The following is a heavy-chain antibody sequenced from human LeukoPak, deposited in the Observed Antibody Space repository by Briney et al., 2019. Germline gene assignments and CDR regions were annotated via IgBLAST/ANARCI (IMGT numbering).Heavy chain of an antibody. V-gene: IGHV3-7*01. CDR1: GFPFSGYG. J-gene: IGHJ4*02. Sequence: TGGSLRLSCVASGFPFSGYGMTWVRQAPGKGLEWVANIKQDGSKKFYVDSVKGRFTISRDNAKNSLYLQMNSLRAEDTAIYYFTSVCYIDDGFDSWGQGTLVPVS. CDR3: TSVCYIDDGFDS. D-gene: IGHD2-8*01. CDR2: IKQDGSKK.